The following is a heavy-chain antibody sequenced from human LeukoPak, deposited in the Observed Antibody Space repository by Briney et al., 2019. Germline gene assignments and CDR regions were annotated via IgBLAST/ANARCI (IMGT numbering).Heavy chain of an antibody. CDR2: IYYSGST. D-gene: IGHD4-17*01. Sequence: AETLSLTCTVSGGSISNYFWSWIRQPPGKGLEWIGYIYYSGSTNYSPSLKSRVTMSVDTSKNQFSLRLSSVTAADTAVYYCARGSDFGDYWGQGTLVTVSS. CDR3: ARGSDFGDY. CDR1: GGSISNYF. V-gene: IGHV4-59*08. J-gene: IGHJ4*02.